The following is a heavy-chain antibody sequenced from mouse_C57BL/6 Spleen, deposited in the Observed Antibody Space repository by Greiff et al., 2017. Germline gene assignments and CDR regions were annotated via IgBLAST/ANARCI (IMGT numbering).Heavy chain of an antibody. CDR2: IHPNSGST. Sequence: QVQLQQPGAELVKPGASVKLSCKASGYTFTSYWMHWVKQRPGQGLEWIGMIHPNSGSTNYNEKFKSKATLTVDKSSSTAYMQLSSLTSENSAVYYCARWEGRDYAMDYWGQGTSVTVSS. J-gene: IGHJ4*01. CDR3: ARWEGRDYAMDY. V-gene: IGHV1-64*01. CDR1: GYTFTSYW. D-gene: IGHD3-3*01.